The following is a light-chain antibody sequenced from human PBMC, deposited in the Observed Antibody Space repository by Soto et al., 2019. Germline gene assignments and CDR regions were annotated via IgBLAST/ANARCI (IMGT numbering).Light chain of an antibody. J-gene: IGKJ4*01. CDR3: QQRSNPLT. V-gene: IGKV3-11*01. CDR1: QSVSSD. Sequence: EIVITQAPATLSVSPGERATLSCRASQSVSSDLAWYHQKPGQAPRLLIYGASNRATGIPARFSGSGSGTDFTLTISSLEPEDFAVYYCQQRSNPLTFGGGTKVDIK. CDR2: GAS.